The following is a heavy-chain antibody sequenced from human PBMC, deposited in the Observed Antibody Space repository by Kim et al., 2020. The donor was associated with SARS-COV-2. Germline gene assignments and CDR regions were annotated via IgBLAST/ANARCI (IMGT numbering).Heavy chain of an antibody. D-gene: IGHD2-2*01. CDR3: ARGPGYYFDH. CDR1: GYTFTKSW. CDR2: IYPDDSDT. V-gene: IGHV5-51*01. J-gene: IGHJ4*02. Sequence: GESLKISCKCSGYTFTKSWIGWVRQMPGKGLEWMAIIYPDDSDTRYSPSCQGHVTISVDTSISTAYLQWSSLKASDTAIYYCARGPGYYFDHWSLGTLVTVSS.